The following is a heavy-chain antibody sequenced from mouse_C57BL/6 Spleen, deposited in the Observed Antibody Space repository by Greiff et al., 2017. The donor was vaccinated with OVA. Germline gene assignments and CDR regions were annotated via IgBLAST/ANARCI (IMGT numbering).Heavy chain of an antibody. CDR2: INPSNGGT. Sequence: VQLQQSGTELVKPGASVKLSCKASGYTFTSYWMHWVKQRPGQGLEWIGNINPSNGGTNYNEKFKSKATLTVDKSSSTAYMQLSSLTSEDSAVYYCARDENYAYAMDYWGQGTSVTVSS. J-gene: IGHJ4*01. CDR1: GYTFTSYW. CDR3: ARDENYAYAMDY. D-gene: IGHD1-1*01. V-gene: IGHV1-53*01.